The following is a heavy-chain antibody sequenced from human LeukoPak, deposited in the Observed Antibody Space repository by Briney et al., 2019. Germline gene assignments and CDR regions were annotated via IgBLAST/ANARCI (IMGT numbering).Heavy chain of an antibody. J-gene: IGHJ4*02. Sequence: GGSLRLSCAASGFTFSSYAMHWVRQAPGKGLEWVAVISYDGSNKYYADSVKGRFTISRDNSKNTLYLQMNSLRAEDTAVYYCARDRVVVVVAAIYYWGQGTLVTVSS. V-gene: IGHV3-30-3*01. CDR3: ARDRVVVVVAAIYY. CDR1: GFTFSSYA. D-gene: IGHD2-15*01. CDR2: ISYDGSNK.